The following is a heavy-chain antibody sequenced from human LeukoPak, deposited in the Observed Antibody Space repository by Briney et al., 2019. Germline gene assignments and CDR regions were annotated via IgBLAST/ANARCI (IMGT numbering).Heavy chain of an antibody. D-gene: IGHD1-26*01. Sequence: KPSETLSLTCTVSGGSLSSSSDKWGWIRQPPGKGLEWIGTIDYSGSTYYNPSLKSRVTISADTSQNQFSVELSSVTAADTAVYYCVRSPSGSYYRFDYWGQGTLVTVSS. CDR1: GGSLSSSSDK. CDR3: VRSPSGSYYRFDY. V-gene: IGHV4-39*01. J-gene: IGHJ4*02. CDR2: IDYSGST.